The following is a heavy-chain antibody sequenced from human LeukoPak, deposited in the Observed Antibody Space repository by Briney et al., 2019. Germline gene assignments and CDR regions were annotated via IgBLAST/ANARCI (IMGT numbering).Heavy chain of an antibody. CDR2: IIPILGIA. CDR3: AYDSSAVWGYYFDY. CDR1: GGTFSSYA. Sequence: GASVKVSCKASGGTFSSYAISWVRQAPGRGLEWMGRIIPILGIANYAQKFQGRVTITADKSTSTAYMELSSLRSEDTAVYYCAYDSSAVWGYYFDYWGQGTLVTVSS. V-gene: IGHV1-69*04. D-gene: IGHD3-22*01. J-gene: IGHJ4*02.